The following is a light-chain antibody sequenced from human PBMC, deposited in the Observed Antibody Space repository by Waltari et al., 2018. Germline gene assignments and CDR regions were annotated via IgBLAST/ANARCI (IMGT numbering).Light chain of an antibody. V-gene: IGKV3-15*01. Sequence: EIVMTQSPANLSVSPGESATLSCRASQSVSIKLAWYQQQPGQAPRLLISDASTRATVIPPRFRGSGSGTDFTLTISRLQSEDFAVYYCQQYNNWPLTFGGGTKVEIK. CDR1: QSVSIK. CDR3: QQYNNWPLT. CDR2: DAS. J-gene: IGKJ4*01.